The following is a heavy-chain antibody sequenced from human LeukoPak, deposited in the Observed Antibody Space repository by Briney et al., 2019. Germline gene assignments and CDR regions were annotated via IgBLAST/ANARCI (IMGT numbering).Heavy chain of an antibody. D-gene: IGHD3-22*01. Sequence: SETLSLTCTVSGGSISSYYWSWIRQPPGKGLEWIGYIYYSGSTNYNPSLKSRVTISVDKSKNQFSLKLSSVTAADTAVYYCARSPPYYYDSSGYFDYWGQGTLVTVSS. CDR1: GGSISSYY. J-gene: IGHJ4*02. CDR2: IYYSGST. CDR3: ARSPPYYYDSSGYFDY. V-gene: IGHV4-59*12.